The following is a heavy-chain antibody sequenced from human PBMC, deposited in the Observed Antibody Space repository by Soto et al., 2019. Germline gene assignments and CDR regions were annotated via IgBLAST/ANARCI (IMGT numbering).Heavy chain of an antibody. D-gene: IGHD3-16*01. V-gene: IGHV3-48*02. J-gene: IGHJ4*02. CDR2: IGSDSSTI. CDR3: AREIIIGQ. CDR1: GFAFSTFN. Sequence: GGSLRLSWTASGFAFSTFNMSWVRQAPGKGLEWVSYIGSDSSTIYYADSVKGRFTISRDNAKNSLYLQMNSLRDEDTAVYYCAREIIIGQWGQGTLVTVSS.